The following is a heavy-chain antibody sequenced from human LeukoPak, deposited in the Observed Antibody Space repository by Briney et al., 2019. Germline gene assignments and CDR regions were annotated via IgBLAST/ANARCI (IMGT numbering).Heavy chain of an antibody. V-gene: IGHV1-8*02. CDR2: VNPNSGNT. Sequence: ASVKVSCKASGYTFTSYDINWVRLATGQGLEWMGWVNPNSGNTGYAQKFQGRVTMARNTSISTAYMELSSLRSEDTAVYYCARGQYYDSGGYYYSYYYMDVWGKGTTVTISS. CDR1: GYTFTSYD. D-gene: IGHD3-22*01. J-gene: IGHJ6*03. CDR3: ARGQYYDSGGYYYSYYYMDV.